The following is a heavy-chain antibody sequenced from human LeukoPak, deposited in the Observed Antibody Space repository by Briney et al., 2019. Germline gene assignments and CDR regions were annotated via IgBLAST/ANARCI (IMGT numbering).Heavy chain of an antibody. CDR1: GFTFSSYG. J-gene: IGHJ4*02. D-gene: IGHD6-13*01. CDR3: AKDVTGGIAAAGYYFDY. Sequence: GRSLRLSCAASGFTFSSYGMHWVRQTPGKGLEWVAVIWYDGSNKYYADSVKGRFTISRDNSKNTLHLQMNSLRAEDTAVYYCAKDVTGGIAAAGYYFDYWGQGTLVTVSS. CDR2: IWYDGSNK. V-gene: IGHV3-33*06.